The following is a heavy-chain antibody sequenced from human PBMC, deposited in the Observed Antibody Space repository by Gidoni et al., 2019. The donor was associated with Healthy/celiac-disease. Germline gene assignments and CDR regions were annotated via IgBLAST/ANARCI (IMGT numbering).Heavy chain of an antibody. Sequence: QITLKESGPTLVKPTQNLTLTCTVSGFSLSTSGAGVGWIRQPPGKALEWLALIYWADGKRHSPSLKSRHTITKDTSKIQVVLTMTNMDPDDTATYYCARRRVGYGGDYYFDYWGQGTLVTVSS. CDR1: GFSLSTSGAG. D-gene: IGHD2-21*02. V-gene: IGHV2-5*02. CDR3: ARRRVGYGGDYYFDY. J-gene: IGHJ4*02. CDR2: IYWADGK.